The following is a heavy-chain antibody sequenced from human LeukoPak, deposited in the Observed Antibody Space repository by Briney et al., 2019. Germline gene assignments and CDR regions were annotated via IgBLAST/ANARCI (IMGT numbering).Heavy chain of an antibody. CDR2: IYYSGST. D-gene: IGHD3-22*01. Sequence: SETLSLTCTVSGGSISSYYWNWIRQPAGKGLEWIGYIYYSGSTNYNPSLKSRVTISVDTSKNQFSLKLSSVTAADTAVYYCARAAYYYDSSGYGEWFDPWGQGTLVTVSS. V-gene: IGHV4-59*01. CDR3: ARAAYYYDSSGYGEWFDP. J-gene: IGHJ5*02. CDR1: GGSISSYY.